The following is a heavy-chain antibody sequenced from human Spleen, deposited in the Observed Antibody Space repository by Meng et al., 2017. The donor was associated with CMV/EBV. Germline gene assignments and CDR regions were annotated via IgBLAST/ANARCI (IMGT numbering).Heavy chain of an antibody. CDR3: ARVGRSGWSNYFDY. Sequence: SGGTFSSYAISWVRQAPGQGLEWMGGIIPIFGTANYAQKFQGRVTITTDESTSTAYMELSSLRSEDTAVYYCARVGRSGWSNYFDYWGQGTLVTVSS. V-gene: IGHV1-69*05. CDR2: IIPIFGTA. J-gene: IGHJ4*02. CDR1: GGTFSSYA. D-gene: IGHD6-19*01.